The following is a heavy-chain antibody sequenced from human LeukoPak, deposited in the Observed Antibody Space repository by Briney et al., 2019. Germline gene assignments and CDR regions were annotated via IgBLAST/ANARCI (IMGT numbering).Heavy chain of an antibody. V-gene: IGHV4-59*08. CDR1: GGSISSYQ. J-gene: IGHJ6*02. D-gene: IGHD5-12*01. Sequence: PSETLSLTCTVSGGSISSYQWSWIRQPPGKGLEWIGYISYSGFTNYNPSLKSRVTISLDTSKNQFSLKLTSVTAADTAVYYCARSGDDYRANYYFYGMDVWGRGTTVTVSS. CDR3: ARSGDDYRANYYFYGMDV. CDR2: ISYSGFT.